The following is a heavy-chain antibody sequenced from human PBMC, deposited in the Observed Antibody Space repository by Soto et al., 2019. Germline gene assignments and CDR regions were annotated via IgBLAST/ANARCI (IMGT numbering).Heavy chain of an antibody. CDR2: INSDGSST. D-gene: IGHD6-19*01. V-gene: IGHV3-74*01. J-gene: IGHJ3*02. CDR1: RFTFSSYW. CDR3: ARGYSSGWFQVGAFDI. Sequence: EGSLRLSCAASRFTFSSYWMHWVRQAPGKGLVWVSRINSDGSSTSYADSVKGRFTISGDNAKNTLYLQMNSLRAEDTAVYYCARGYSSGWFQVGAFDIWGQGTMVTV.